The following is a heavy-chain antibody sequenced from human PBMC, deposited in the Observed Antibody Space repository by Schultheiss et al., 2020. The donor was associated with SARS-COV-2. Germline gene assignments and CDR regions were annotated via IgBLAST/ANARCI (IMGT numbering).Heavy chain of an antibody. V-gene: IGHV3-7*01. Sequence: GGSLRLSCAASGFTFSSYWMSWVRQAPGKGLEWVANIKQDGSEKNYVDSVKGRFTISRDNAKNSLYLQMNSLRAEDTAVYYCAKDRFWSGITNFDYWGQGTLVTVSS. CDR1: GFTFSSYW. D-gene: IGHD3-3*01. CDR3: AKDRFWSGITNFDY. J-gene: IGHJ4*02. CDR2: IKQDGSEK.